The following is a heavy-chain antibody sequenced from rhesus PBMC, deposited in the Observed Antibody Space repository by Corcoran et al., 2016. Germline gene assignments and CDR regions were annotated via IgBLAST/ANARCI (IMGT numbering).Heavy chain of an antibody. CDR1: GGSISSSY. CDR2: IYGSGSST. D-gene: IGHD3-28*01. Sequence: QLQLQESGPGLVKPSETLSVTCAVSGGSISSSYWSWIRQAPGKGLEWIGYIYGSGSSTNYNPYLKSRGTLSVDTSKNQLSLKLSSVTAADTAVYYCASSPGYYWYFDLWGPGTPITISS. CDR3: ASSPGYYWYFDL. V-gene: IGHV4-169*02. J-gene: IGHJ2*01.